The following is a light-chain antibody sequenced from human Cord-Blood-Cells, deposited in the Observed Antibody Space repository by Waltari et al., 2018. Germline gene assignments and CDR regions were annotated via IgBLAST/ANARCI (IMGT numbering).Light chain of an antibody. V-gene: IGLV3-19*01. CDR1: SHRSYY. J-gene: IGLJ1*01. CDR2: GKN. Sequence: SSELTQDPAVSVALGQTVRITCQGDSHRSYYESWYQQKPGQAPVLVIYGKNNRPSGIPDRFSGSSSGNTASLTITGAQAEDEADYYCNSRDSSGNHYVFGTGTKVTVL. CDR3: NSRDSSGNHYV.